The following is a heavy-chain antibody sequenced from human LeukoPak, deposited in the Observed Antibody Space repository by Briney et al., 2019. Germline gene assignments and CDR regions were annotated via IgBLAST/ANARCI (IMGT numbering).Heavy chain of an antibody. V-gene: IGHV6-1*01. CDR3: ARDPGYYYGMDV. CDR2: TYYRSKWYY. D-gene: IGHD2-15*01. CDR1: GDSVSSNTAA. Sequence: SQTLSLTRAISGDSVSSNTAAWNWVRQSPSRGLEWLGRTYYRSKWYYDYATSVSSRIAINPDTSKNLFSLQLNSVTPEDTAVYYCARDPGYYYGMDVWGQGTTVTVSS. J-gene: IGHJ6*02.